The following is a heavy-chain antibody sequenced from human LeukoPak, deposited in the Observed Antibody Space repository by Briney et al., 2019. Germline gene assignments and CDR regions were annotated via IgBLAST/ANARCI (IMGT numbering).Heavy chain of an antibody. D-gene: IGHD4-17*01. J-gene: IGHJ5*02. CDR2: GHHSAST. V-gene: IGHV4-34*01. CDR1: GGSFSDYY. CDR3: ARGSQWGDYAGFDP. Sequence: SETLSLTCAVFGGSFSDYYWTWFRRPPGKGLEWFVEGHHSASTNYNPSLQTRVTISVDTSRSQFSLKLTSVTAADTAVYYCARGSQWGDYAGFDPWGQGTLVTVSS.